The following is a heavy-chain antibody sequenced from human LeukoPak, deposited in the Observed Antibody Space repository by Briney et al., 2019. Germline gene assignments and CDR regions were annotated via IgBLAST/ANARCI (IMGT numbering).Heavy chain of an antibody. D-gene: IGHD3-10*01. V-gene: IGHV4-31*03. J-gene: IGHJ4*02. CDR2: IYYSGST. Sequence: SQTLPLTCTVSGGPISSGAYYWSWIRQHPGKGLEWIGYIYYSGSTYYNPSLKSRVIISIDTSKNQFSLNLSSVTAADTAVYYCARAPIGSGKDYYFDYWGQGTLVTVSS. CDR3: ARAPIGSGKDYYFDY. CDR1: GGPISSGAYY.